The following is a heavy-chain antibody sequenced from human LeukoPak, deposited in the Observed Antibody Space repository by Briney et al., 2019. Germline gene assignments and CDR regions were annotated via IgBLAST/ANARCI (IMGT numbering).Heavy chain of an antibody. CDR3: ARGTIVVVPAATGAYYYYYMDV. CDR2: MNPNSGNT. D-gene: IGHD2-2*01. J-gene: IGHJ6*03. Sequence: ASVKVSCKASGYTFTSYDINWVRQATGQGLEWMGWMNPNSGNTGYAQKFQGRVTITRNTSISTAYMELSSPRSGDTAVYYCARGTIVVVPAATGAYYYYYMDVWGKGTTVTVSS. CDR1: GYTFTSYD. V-gene: IGHV1-8*03.